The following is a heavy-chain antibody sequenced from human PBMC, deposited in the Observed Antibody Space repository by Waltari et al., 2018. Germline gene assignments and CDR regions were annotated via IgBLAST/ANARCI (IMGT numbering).Heavy chain of an antibody. Sequence: QEQLVQSGAEVKKPGSSVKVSCKASGGTFSSYAISWGRQDPGQGLEWMGGIIPIFGTANYAQKFHCRVTITADESTSTAYMELSRLRSEDTAVYYCARVHDYGAPRGAFYIWGQGTMVTVSS. CDR3: ARVHDYGAPRGAFYI. V-gene: IGHV1-69*01. D-gene: IGHD4-17*01. CDR1: GGTFSSYA. CDR2: IIPIFGTA. J-gene: IGHJ3*02.